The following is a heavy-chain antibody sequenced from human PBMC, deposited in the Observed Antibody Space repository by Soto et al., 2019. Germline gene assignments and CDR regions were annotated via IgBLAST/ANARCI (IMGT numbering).Heavy chain of an antibody. V-gene: IGHV4-34*01. D-gene: IGHD1-7*01. J-gene: IGHJ6*02. CDR2: INHSGST. Sequence: SETLSLTCAVYGGSFSGYYWSWIRQPPGKGLEWIGEINHSGSTNYNPSLKSRVTISVDTSKNQFSLKLSSVTAADTAVYYCARGRGYNWNFRNYYYYGMDVWGQGTTVP. CDR1: GGSFSGYY. CDR3: ARGRGYNWNFRNYYYYGMDV.